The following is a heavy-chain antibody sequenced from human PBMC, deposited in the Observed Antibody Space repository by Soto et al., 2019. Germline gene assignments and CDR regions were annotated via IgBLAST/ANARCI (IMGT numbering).Heavy chain of an antibody. CDR1: GFTFSSYG. V-gene: IGHV3-30*18. CDR3: AKADSSFSDY. CDR2: ISYDGSNK. J-gene: IGHJ4*02. Sequence: ESVGGVVQPGRSLRLSCAASGFTFSSYGMHWVRQAPGKGLEWVAVISYDGSNKYYADSVKGRFTISRDNSKNTLYLQMNSLRAEDTAVYYCAKADSSFSDYWGQGTLVTVSS. D-gene: IGHD6-6*01.